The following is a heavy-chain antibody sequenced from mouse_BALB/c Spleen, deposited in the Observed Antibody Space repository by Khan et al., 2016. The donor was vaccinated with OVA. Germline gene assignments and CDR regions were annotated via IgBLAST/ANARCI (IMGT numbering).Heavy chain of an antibody. V-gene: IGHV14-3*02. CDR2: IAPANGNT. Sequence: VQLQQSGAELVKPGASLKLSCTASGFNIKDTYLHWVKQRPKQGLEWIGRIAPANGNTEYDPKFQGKATITADKSSNPSYLQLNSLTSEDPAVYSWSLPSYDPRYCEVWGAGTTVTVSS. D-gene: IGHD2-3*01. J-gene: IGHJ1*01. CDR3: SLPSYDPRYCEV. CDR1: GFNIKDTY.